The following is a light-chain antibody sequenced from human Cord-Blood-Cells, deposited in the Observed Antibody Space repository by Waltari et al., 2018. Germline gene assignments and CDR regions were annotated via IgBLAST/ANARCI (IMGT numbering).Light chain of an antibody. J-gene: IGLJ3*02. CDR3: SSYTSSSTLV. Sequence: QSALTQPASVSGSPGQSITISCTGTSSDVGGYNYVSWYQQHPGKAPKLMIYDVSNRPSVVSNHLSGAKSGNTASLPISGRQAEDEADDYCSSYTSSSTLVFGGGTKLTVL. V-gene: IGLV2-14*01. CDR1: SSDVGGYNY. CDR2: DVS.